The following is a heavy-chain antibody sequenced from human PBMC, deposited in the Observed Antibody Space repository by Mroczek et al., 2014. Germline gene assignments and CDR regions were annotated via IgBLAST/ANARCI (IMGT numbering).Heavy chain of an antibody. D-gene: IGHD2-8*01. CDR1: GASVRSYY. J-gene: IGHJ4*02. CDR2: IYYTGGT. Sequence: QVQLQQWGPGLVKPSETLSLTCTVSGASVRSYYCSWIRQSPGKGLEWIGYIYYTGGTDYNPSLKSRVTISIDTSKNQFSLMLSSVTAADTAVYYCATFDANGYHFFDYWGQGTLVTV. CDR3: ATFDANGYHFFDY. V-gene: IGHV4-59*02.